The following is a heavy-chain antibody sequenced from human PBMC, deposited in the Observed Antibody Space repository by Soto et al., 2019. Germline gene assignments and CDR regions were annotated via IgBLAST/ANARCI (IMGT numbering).Heavy chain of an antibody. V-gene: IGHV1-69*13. CDR1: GGTFSSYA. CDR3: ARTIMVWGVAEVRDVFDI. CDR2: IIPIFGTA. J-gene: IGHJ3*02. Sequence: ASVKVSCKASGGTFSSYAISWVRQAPGQGLEWMGGIIPIFGTANYAQKFQGRVTITADESTSTAYMELSSLRSEDTAVYYCARTIMVWGVAEVRDVFDIWGQGTMVTVSS. D-gene: IGHD3-10*01.